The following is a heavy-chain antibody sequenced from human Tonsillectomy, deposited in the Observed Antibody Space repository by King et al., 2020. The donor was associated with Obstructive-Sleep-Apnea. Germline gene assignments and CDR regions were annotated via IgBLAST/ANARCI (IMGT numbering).Heavy chain of an antibody. V-gene: IGHV3-48*04. CDR3: AGMSQTDAFDL. CDR1: GFTFSSYS. Sequence: QLVQSGGGLVQPGGSLRLSCAASGFTFSSYSMDWVRQAPGKGLEWVSYISSSSGTIYYAGSVKGRFTISRDNAKSSLYLQMNSLRAEDTAVYYCAGMSQTDAFDLWGQGTMVTVSS. CDR2: ISSSSGTI. J-gene: IGHJ3*01.